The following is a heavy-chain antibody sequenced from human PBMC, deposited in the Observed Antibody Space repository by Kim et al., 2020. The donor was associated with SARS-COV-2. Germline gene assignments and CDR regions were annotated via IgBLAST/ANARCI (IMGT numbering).Heavy chain of an antibody. D-gene: IGHD5-18*01. CDR2: INQSGGT. CDR3: AKKRGYTFGFDY. CDR1: GASFSGDF. J-gene: IGHJ4*02. Sequence: SETLSLTCDVYGASFSGDFWSWIRQPPGKGLQWIGDINQSGGTDYNPSLRSRLTISVDTSKNQFSLKLASVTAADTAVYYCAKKRGYTFGFDYWGQGILVTVSS. V-gene: IGHV4-34*01.